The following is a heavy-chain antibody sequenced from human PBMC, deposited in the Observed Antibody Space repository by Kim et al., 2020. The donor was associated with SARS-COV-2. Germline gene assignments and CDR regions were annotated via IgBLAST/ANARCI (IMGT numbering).Heavy chain of an antibody. V-gene: IGHV3-21*01. D-gene: IGHD5-18*01. J-gene: IGHJ4*02. CDR3: ARDQQLWGGTFVY. CDR1: GFTFSSYS. CDR2: ISSSSSYI. Sequence: GGSLRLSCAASGFTFSSYSMNWVRQAPGKGLEWVSSISSSSSYIYYADSVKGRFTISRDNAKNSLYLQMNRLSAEDTAVYYCARDQQLWGGTFVYWGQGTLVTVSS.